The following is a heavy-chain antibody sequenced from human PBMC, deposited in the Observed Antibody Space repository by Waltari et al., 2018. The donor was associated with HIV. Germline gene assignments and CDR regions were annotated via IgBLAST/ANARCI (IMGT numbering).Heavy chain of an antibody. V-gene: IGHV3-23*01. Sequence: EVQLLESGGGLVQPGGSLRLSCAASGFTFSSYAMSWVRQAPGKGLEWVSAISCSGGSTYYADSVKGRFTISRDNSKNTLYLQMNSLRAEDTAVYYCAKDFDSYDSSGYWGYYFDYWGQGTLVTVSS. CDR1: GFTFSSYA. CDR2: ISCSGGST. D-gene: IGHD3-22*01. CDR3: AKDFDSYDSSGYWGYYFDY. J-gene: IGHJ4*02.